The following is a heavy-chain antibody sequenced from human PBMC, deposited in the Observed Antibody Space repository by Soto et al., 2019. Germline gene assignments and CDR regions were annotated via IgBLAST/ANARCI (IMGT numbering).Heavy chain of an antibody. V-gene: IGHV3-30*18. CDR3: VKPKEHFYDSSPGET. Sequence: PWGSLRLSCAASGFTFSNYGMHWVRQAPGKGLEWVAIISFDGNNKYYSDSVKGRFTISRDNSKNMVFPQMNSLRPEDTAVYYCVKPKEHFYDSSPGETWGQGTPVTVSS. CDR1: GFTFSNYG. J-gene: IGHJ5*02. D-gene: IGHD3-22*01. CDR2: ISFDGNNK.